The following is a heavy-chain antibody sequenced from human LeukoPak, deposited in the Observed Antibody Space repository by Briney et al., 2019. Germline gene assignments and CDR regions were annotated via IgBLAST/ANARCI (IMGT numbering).Heavy chain of an antibody. J-gene: IGHJ3*02. CDR3: AKDTTSGSRPGAFDI. CDR2: ISWNSGSI. D-gene: IGHD1-26*01. V-gene: IGHV3-9*03. Sequence: GGSLRLSCAASGFTFDDYAMHWVRQAPGKGLEWVSGISWNSGSIGYADSVKGRFTISRDNAKNSLYLQMNSLRAEDMALYYCAKDTTSGSRPGAFDIWGQGTMVTVSS. CDR1: GFTFDDYA.